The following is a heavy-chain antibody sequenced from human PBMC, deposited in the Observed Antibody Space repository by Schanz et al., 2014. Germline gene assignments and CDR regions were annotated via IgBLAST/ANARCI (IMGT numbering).Heavy chain of an antibody. CDR2: INPSGGST. V-gene: IGHV1-46*01. D-gene: IGHD4-4*01. Sequence: QVQLVQSGAEVKKPGASVKVSCKASGYTFTSYYMHWVRQAPGQGLEWMGIINPSGGSTSYAQKFQGGVTMTRDTSTSTVYMELSSLRSEATAVYYCASALTTWGGMDVWGQGTTVTVSS. J-gene: IGHJ6*02. CDR3: ASALTTWGGMDV. CDR1: GYTFTSYY.